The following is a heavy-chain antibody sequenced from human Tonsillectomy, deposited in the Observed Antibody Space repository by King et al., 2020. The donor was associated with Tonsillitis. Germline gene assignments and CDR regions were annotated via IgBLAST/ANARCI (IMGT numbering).Heavy chain of an antibody. CDR1: GDSISSHY. J-gene: IGHJ4*02. V-gene: IGHV4-59*11. D-gene: IGHD3-10*01. Sequence: VQLQESGPGLVKPSETLSLTCSVSGDSISSHYWSWIRQPPGKGLEWIGYMYYSGSTNYNPSLKSRVTISVDTSKNQFSLKLRSMTAADTAVYYCARGTIWFGEFDYWGQGTLVTVSS. CDR2: MYYSGST. CDR3: ARGTIWFGEFDY.